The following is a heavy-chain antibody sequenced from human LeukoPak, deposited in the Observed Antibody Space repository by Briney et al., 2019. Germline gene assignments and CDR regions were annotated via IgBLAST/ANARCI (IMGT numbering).Heavy chain of an antibody. Sequence: GESLRLSCVASGFILTNHAISWVRQAPGKGLQWVSVISGGGRTTEYADSVKGRFTVSRDISKNTVFLQMNSLRVEDTAIYYCAKNVLVKRYSDYWGQGVVVTVSS. CDR1: GFILTNHA. CDR2: ISGGGRTT. D-gene: IGHD3-22*01. J-gene: IGHJ4*02. V-gene: IGHV3-23*01. CDR3: AKNVLVKRYSDY.